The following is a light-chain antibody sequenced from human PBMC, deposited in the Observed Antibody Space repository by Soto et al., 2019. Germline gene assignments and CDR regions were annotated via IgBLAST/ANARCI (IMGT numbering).Light chain of an antibody. CDR3: QQYHNSPQT. CDR2: GAS. CDR1: QTVSNNY. Sequence: ESLSTPFAVTVSLARGYRSTLACMASQTVSNNYLAWYQQKPGQAPRLLIYGASSRATGIPDRFSGGGSGTDFTLTISRLEPEDFAVYYCQQYHNSPQTFGQGTKV. J-gene: IGKJ1*01. V-gene: IGKV3-20*01.